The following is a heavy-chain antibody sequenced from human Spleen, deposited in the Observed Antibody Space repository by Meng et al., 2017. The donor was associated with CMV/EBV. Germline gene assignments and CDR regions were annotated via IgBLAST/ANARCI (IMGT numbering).Heavy chain of an antibody. J-gene: IGHJ4*02. V-gene: IGHV3-66*02. CDR1: GFTVSSNY. D-gene: IGHD5-24*01. Sequence: GGSLRLSCAASGFTVSSNYMSWVRQAPGKGLEWVSIIYSGGSTYYADSVKGRFTISRDNSKNTLYLQMNTLRPEDTAVYYCASDGVLVEIPTYWGQGMLVTVSS. CDR3: ASDGVLVEIPTY. CDR2: IYSGGST.